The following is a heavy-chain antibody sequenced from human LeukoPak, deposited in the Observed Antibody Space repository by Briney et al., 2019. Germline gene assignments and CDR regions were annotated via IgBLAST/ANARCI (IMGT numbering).Heavy chain of an antibody. CDR3: ASSGRGCLYIPSGYMVRGCVDYYYMDV. CDR2: IIPIFGTA. CDR1: GGTFSSYA. D-gene: IGHD3-10*01. Sequence: ASVKVSCKASGGTFSSYAISWVRQAPGQGLEWMGGIIPIFGTANYAQKFQGRVTITTDESTSTAYMELSSLRSEDTAVYYCASSGRGCLYIPSGYMVRGCVDYYYMDVWGKGTTVTVSS. V-gene: IGHV1-69*05. J-gene: IGHJ6*03.